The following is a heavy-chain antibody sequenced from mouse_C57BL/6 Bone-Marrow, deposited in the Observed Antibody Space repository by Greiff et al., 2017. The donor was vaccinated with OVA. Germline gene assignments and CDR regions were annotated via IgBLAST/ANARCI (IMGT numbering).Heavy chain of an antibody. CDR2: IDPSDSYT. J-gene: IGHJ4*01. CDR1: GYTFTSYW. V-gene: IGHV1-50*01. D-gene: IGHD6-1*01. Sequence: QVQLQQSGAELVKPGASVKLSCKASGYTFTSYWMQWVKQRPGQGLEWIGEIDPSDSYTNYNQKFKGKATLTVDTSSSTAYLQLRSLTSEDSAVYCCARSSGMDYWGQGTSVTVSS. CDR3: ARSSGMDY.